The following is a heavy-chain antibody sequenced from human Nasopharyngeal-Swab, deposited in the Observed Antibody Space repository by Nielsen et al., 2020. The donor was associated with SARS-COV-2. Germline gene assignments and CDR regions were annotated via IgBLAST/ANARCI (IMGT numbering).Heavy chain of an antibody. V-gene: IGHV3-48*04. CDR3: ARDGTTAHDYYYYMDV. CDR2: ISYTSSTI. CDR1: GFTLSAYT. D-gene: IGHD4-17*01. Sequence: GESLKISCVASGFTLSAYTMNWVRQAPGKGLEWLSYISYTSSTIYYADSVKGRFTIPRDNAKNSLYLQMNSLRAEDTAVYYCARDGTTAHDYYYYMDVWGKGTTVTVSS. J-gene: IGHJ6*03.